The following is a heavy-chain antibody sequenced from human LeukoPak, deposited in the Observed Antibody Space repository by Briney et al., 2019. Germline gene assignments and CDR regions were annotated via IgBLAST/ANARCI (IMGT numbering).Heavy chain of an antibody. V-gene: IGHV4-34*01. CDR1: GGSFSGYY. D-gene: IGHD3-22*01. CDR3: ARAQYVDISGFYPGY. Sequence: PSETLSLTCAVYGGSFSGYYWNWIRQPPGKGLVWIGEINHSGSTNYTPSLRSRVTISVDTSKSQFSLKLSSVTAADTAVYYCARAQYVDISGFYPGYWGQGTLVTVSS. J-gene: IGHJ4*02. CDR2: INHSGST.